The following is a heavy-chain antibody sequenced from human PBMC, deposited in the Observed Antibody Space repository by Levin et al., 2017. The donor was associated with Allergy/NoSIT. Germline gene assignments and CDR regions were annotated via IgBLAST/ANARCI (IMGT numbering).Heavy chain of an antibody. J-gene: IGHJ2*01. V-gene: IGHV3-30*04. D-gene: IGHD3-22*01. CDR1: GFTFSSYA. CDR3: ARPARITMIVVESWYFDL. Sequence: LSLTCAASGFTFSSYAMHWVRQAPGKGLEWVAVISYDGSNKYYADSVKGRFTISRDNSKNTLYLQMNSLRAEDTAVYYCARPARITMIVVESWYFDLWGRGTLVTVSS. CDR2: ISYDGSNK.